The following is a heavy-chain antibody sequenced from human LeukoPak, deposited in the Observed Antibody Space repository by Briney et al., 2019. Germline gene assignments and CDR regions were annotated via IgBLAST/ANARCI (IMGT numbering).Heavy chain of an antibody. CDR2: INAGNGNT. V-gene: IGHV1-3*01. D-gene: IGHD4-23*01. CDR1: GYTFTSYA. CDR3: ARGRIVGGGNSRPLDY. Sequence: ASVKVSCKASGYTFTSYAMHWVRQALGQRLEWMGWINAGNGNTKYSQKFQGRVTITRDTSASTAYMELSSLRSEDTAVYYCARGRIVGGGNSRPLDYWGQGTLVTVSS. J-gene: IGHJ4*02.